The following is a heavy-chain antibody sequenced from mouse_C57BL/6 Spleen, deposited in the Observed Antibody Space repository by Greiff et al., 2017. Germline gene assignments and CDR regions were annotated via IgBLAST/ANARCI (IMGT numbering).Heavy chain of an antibody. V-gene: IGHV1-69*01. Sequence: QVQLQQPGAELVMPGASVKLSCKASGYTFTSYWMHWVKQRPGQGLEWIGEIDPSDSYTNYNQKFKGKSTLTVDKSSSTAYMQLSSLTSEDSAVYYCARTYGNWFAYWGQGTLVTVSA. D-gene: IGHD2-10*02. CDR2: IDPSDSYT. CDR3: ARTYGNWFAY. J-gene: IGHJ3*01. CDR1: GYTFTSYW.